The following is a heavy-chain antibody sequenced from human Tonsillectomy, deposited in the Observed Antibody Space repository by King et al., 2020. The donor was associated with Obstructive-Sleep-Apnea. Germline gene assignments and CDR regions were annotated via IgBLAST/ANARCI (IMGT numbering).Heavy chain of an antibody. CDR2: ISGSGSTI. D-gene: IGHD1-26*01. V-gene: IGHV3-11*01. J-gene: IGHJ4*02. CDR1: GFTFRDYY. CDR3: ARDGLGEVGATAPFDF. Sequence: VQLVESGGGLVKLGGSLRLSCEASGFTFRDYYMSWIRQAPGRGLEWVSYISGSGSTIYYAASVKGRFTISRDNAKNSLYLQMKSLTAEDTAVYYCARDGLGEVGATAPFDFWGQGTLVTVSS.